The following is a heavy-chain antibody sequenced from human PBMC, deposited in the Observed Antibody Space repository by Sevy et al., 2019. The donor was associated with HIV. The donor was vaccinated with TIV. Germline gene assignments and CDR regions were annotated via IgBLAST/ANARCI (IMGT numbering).Heavy chain of an antibody. J-gene: IGHJ2*01. Sequence: GGFLRLSCAASGFSVSSSYVTWVRQAPGKGLEWVSVISTDGSTYYADSVKGRFTISRDSSKNTLSLQMNSLRGEDTAVYYCARASRVTLILIVRIGWHFDLWGRGTLVTVSS. CDR2: ISTDGST. V-gene: IGHV3-53*01. CDR1: GFSVSSSY. CDR3: ARASRVTLILIVRIGWHFDL. D-gene: IGHD3-22*01.